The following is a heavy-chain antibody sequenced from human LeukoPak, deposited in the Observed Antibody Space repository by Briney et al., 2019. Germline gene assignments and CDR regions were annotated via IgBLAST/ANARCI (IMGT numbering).Heavy chain of an antibody. CDR2: INPSGGST. J-gene: IGHJ4*02. CDR3: ARDRGEGYYFDY. Sequence: ASVKVSCKASGYTFTSYYMHWVRQAPGQGLEWMGGINPSGGSTSYAQKFQGRLTMTRDTSTSTVYMELSSLRSEDTAVYYCARDRGEGYYFDYWGQGTLVTVSS. CDR1: GYTFTSYY. D-gene: IGHD3-10*01. V-gene: IGHV1-46*01.